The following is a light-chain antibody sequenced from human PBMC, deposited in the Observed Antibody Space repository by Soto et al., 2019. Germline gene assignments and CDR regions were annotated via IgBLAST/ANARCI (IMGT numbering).Light chain of an antibody. J-gene: IGKJ5*01. CDR2: GAS. Sequence: ELVLTQSPGTLSLSPGERATLSCRASQSVSSSYLAWYQQKPGQAPRLLIYGASSRATGIPDRFSGSGSGTDLTLTISRLEPEDIAVYYCQQYGSSPQTFGQGTRLEIK. CDR1: QSVSSSY. V-gene: IGKV3-20*01. CDR3: QQYGSSPQT.